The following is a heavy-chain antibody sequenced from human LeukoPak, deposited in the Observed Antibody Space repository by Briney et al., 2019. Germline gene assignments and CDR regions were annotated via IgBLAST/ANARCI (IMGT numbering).Heavy chain of an antibody. CDR1: GFTFSSYG. D-gene: IGHD3-9*01. V-gene: IGHV3-30*03. CDR3: ARAHFDWLLDY. J-gene: IGHJ4*02. Sequence: PGGSLRLSCAASGFTFSSYGMHWVRQAPGKGLEWVAVISYDGSNKYYADSVKGRFTISRDNSKNTLYLQMNSLRAEDTAVYYCARAHFDWLLDYWGQGTLVTVSS. CDR2: ISYDGSNK.